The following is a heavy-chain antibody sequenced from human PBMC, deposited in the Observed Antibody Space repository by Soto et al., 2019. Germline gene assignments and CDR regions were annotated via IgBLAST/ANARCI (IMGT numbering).Heavy chain of an antibody. J-gene: IGHJ4*02. Sequence: QVQLQQWGAGLLKPSETLSLTCAVYGGSFSGYYWSWIRQPPGKGLEWIGEINHSGSTNYKPSLKSRVTXSXXTSKNQFSLKLSSVTAADTAVYYCARSSWYVPPGYWGQGTLVTVSS. D-gene: IGHD6-13*01. CDR2: INHSGST. CDR3: ARSSWYVPPGY. V-gene: IGHV4-34*01. CDR1: GGSFSGYY.